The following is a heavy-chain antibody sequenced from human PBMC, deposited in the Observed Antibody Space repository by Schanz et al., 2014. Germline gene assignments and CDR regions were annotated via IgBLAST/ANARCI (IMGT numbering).Heavy chain of an antibody. CDR2: FIPILDVG. Sequence: QVQLVQSGAEVKKPGSSVKVSCKASRSTFSSYTISWVRQARGQGLEWVGRFIPILDVGNYAQQFQGRVTMTRNTSISTAYMELSSLRSEDTAVYYCARDHVATTDYDYFFYYLDVWATGITVIVSS. CDR1: RSTFSSYT. V-gene: IGHV1-69*08. D-gene: IGHD1-1*01. J-gene: IGHJ6*03. CDR3: ARDHVATTDYDYFFYYLDV.